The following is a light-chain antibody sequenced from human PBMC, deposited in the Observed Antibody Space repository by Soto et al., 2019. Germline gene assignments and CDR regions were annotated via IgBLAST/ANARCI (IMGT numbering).Light chain of an antibody. V-gene: IGKV3-15*01. CDR3: QQYNNWPPWT. J-gene: IGKJ1*01. CDR2: DAS. CDR1: QSVSNN. Sequence: ILMTQSPATLSVSPGERATLSCRASQSVSNNLAWYQQKPGQAPRLLIYDASTRATAIPARFSGSGSGIEFTITISGLQSEDFAVYYCQQYNNWPPWTFGQGTKVEIK.